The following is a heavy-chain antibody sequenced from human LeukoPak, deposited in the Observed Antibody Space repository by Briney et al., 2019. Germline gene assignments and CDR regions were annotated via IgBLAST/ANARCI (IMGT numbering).Heavy chain of an antibody. CDR3: ARDQSNDYNRGGLEY. Sequence: KSGGSLRLSCAASGFTFSDFSMNWIRQAPGKGLEWISFISSTGNTIYYPDSLRGRFTVSRDNAKNSLYLHMSSLRAEDTAVHYCARDQSNDYNRGGLEYWGQGTLVAVSS. J-gene: IGHJ4*02. CDR1: GFTFSDFS. D-gene: IGHD5-24*01. CDR2: ISSTGNTI. V-gene: IGHV3-11*01.